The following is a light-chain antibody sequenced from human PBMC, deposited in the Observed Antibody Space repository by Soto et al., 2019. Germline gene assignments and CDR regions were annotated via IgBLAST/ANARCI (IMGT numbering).Light chain of an antibody. J-gene: IGLJ1*01. CDR2: EVT. CDR1: SGDVGSYNF. Sequence: QSVLTQPPSASGSPGQSVTISCTGTSGDVGSYNFVSWYQQLPGKAPKLIIYEVTKRPSGVPDRFSGSRSGNTASLTVSGLQAEDEAVYYCNSYGGSNVPYVFGGGTKVTVL. CDR3: NSYGGSNVPYV. V-gene: IGLV2-8*01.